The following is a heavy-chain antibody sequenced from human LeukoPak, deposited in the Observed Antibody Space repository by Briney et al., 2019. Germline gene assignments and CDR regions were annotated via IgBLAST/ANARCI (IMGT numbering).Heavy chain of an antibody. CDR1: GFTVSDNY. Sequence: GGSLRLSCAASGFTVSDNYMSWVRQAPGKGLEWVSIIYSGGTTYYADSVKGRFTISRDNSKNTLFLQMNSLRVEDTAVYYCARDRYSSGRYYFDYWGRGTLVTVSS. J-gene: IGHJ4*02. D-gene: IGHD6-19*01. CDR3: ARDRYSSGRYYFDY. V-gene: IGHV3-66*01. CDR2: IYSGGTT.